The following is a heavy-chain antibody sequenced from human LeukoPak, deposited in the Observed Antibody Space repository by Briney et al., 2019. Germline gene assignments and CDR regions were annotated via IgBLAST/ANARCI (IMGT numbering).Heavy chain of an antibody. CDR1: GFTFSSHW. CDR3: ARDLLN. Sequence: PGGSLRLSCAASGFTFSSHWMHWVRQAPGKGLEWVSLIDSDGNNTSYAESAKGRFTISRDNTKNTLYLQMKSLRAEDTAVYYCARDLLNWGQGALVTVSA. CDR2: IDSDGNNT. V-gene: IGHV3-74*03. J-gene: IGHJ4*02.